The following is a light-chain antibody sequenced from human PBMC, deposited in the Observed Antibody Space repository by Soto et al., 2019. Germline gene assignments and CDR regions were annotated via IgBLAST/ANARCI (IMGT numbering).Light chain of an antibody. J-gene: IGKJ1*01. V-gene: IGKV3-15*01. CDR3: QQYNNWPTT. Sequence: EIVMTQSPATLSVSPGERATLSCRASQSVSSNLAWYQQKPGQAPRLLIYGASTRATGIPARFSGSGSGTEFNLTISSLQSEDFAVYYCQQYNNWPTTFGQGTKVEIK. CDR1: QSVSSN. CDR2: GAS.